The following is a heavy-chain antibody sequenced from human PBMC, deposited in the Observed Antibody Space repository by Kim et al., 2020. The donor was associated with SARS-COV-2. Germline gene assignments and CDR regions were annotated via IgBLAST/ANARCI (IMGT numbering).Heavy chain of an antibody. Sequence: SVKVSCKASGGTFSSYAISWVRQAPGQGLEWMGGIIPVFGTASYAQNFQGRVTVTADESTSTAYLELSSLRSEDTAVHYCARHRIPGDSQYGMDVWGQGTTVTVSS. CDR1: GGTFSSYA. V-gene: IGHV1-69*13. CDR3: ARHRIPGDSQYGMDV. J-gene: IGHJ6*02. CDR2: IIPVFGTA. D-gene: IGHD3-16*01.